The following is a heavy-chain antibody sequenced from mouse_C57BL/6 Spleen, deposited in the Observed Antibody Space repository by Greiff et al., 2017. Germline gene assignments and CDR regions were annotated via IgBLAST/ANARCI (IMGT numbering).Heavy chain of an antibody. CDR2: INPNYGTT. Sequence: VQLKQSGPELVKPGASVKISCKASGYSFTDYNMNWVKQSNGKSLEWIGVINPNYGTTSYNQKFKGKATLTVDQSSSTAYMQLKSLTSEDSAVYYCARSAAYYGSSYEYWYFDVWGTGTTATVSS. CDR3: ARSAAYYGSSYEYWYFDV. CDR1: GYSFTDYN. J-gene: IGHJ1*03. D-gene: IGHD1-1*01. V-gene: IGHV1-39*01.